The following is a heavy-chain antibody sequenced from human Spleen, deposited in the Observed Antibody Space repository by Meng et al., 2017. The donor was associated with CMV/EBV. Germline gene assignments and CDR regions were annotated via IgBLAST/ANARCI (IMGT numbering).Heavy chain of an antibody. CDR2: MNPNSGNT. V-gene: IGHV1-8*01. CDR1: GYTLTSYD. Sequence: ASVKVSCKASGYTLTSYDINRVRQATGQGLEWMGWMNPNSGNTGYAQKFQGRVTMTRNTSINTAYMELSSLTSEDTAVYYCAKDSVRGYYYYYGMDVWGQGTTVTVSS. CDR3: AKDSVRGYYYYYGMDV. J-gene: IGHJ6*02. D-gene: IGHD3-10*01.